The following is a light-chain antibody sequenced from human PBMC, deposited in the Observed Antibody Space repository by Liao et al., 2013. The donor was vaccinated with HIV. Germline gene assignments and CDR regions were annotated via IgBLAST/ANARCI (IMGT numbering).Light chain of an antibody. CDR1: KLGDKY. V-gene: IGLV3-1*01. J-gene: IGLJ3*02. CDR3: QVWDSGSDHPV. Sequence: SYELTQPPSVSVSPGQTASITCSGDKLGDKYACWYQQKPGQSPVLVIYQDSKRPSGIPERFSGSNSGNTATLTISRVEAGDEADYYCQVWDSGSDHPVLGGGTKLTVL. CDR2: QDS.